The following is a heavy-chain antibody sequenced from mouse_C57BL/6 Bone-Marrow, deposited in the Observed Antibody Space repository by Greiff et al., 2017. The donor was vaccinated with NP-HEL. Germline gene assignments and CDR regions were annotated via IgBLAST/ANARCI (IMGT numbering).Heavy chain of an antibody. V-gene: IGHV1-81*01. CDR2: IYPRSGNT. D-gene: IGHD2-3*01. CDR3: ARDDGYYSWFAY. Sequence: VQLKQSGAELARPGASVKMSCKASGYTFTSYGISWVKQRTGQGLEWIGEIYPRSGNTYYNEKFKGKATLTADKSSSTAYMELRSLTSEESAVVFFARDDGYYSWFAYWGQGTLVTVSA. J-gene: IGHJ3*01. CDR1: GYTFTSYG.